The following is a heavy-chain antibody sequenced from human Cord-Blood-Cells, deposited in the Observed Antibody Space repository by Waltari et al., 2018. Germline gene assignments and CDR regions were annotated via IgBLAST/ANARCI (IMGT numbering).Heavy chain of an antibody. CDR2: MNPNSGNT. CDR3: ARGDGYSSSWYYYYYGMDV. J-gene: IGHJ6*02. D-gene: IGHD6-13*01. Sequence: QVQLVQSGAEVKKPGASVKVSCKASGYTFTSYDINWLRQATGQGLEWMGWMNPNSGNTGYAQKFQGRVTMTRNTSISTAYMELSSLRSEDTAVYYCARGDGYSSSWYYYYYGMDVWGQGTTVTVSS. CDR1: GYTFTSYD. V-gene: IGHV1-8*01.